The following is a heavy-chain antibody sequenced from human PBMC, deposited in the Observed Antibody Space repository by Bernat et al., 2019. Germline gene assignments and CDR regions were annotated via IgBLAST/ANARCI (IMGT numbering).Heavy chain of an antibody. D-gene: IGHD3-22*01. CDR3: AKSTKYYYDSTEGY. V-gene: IGHV3-23*01. J-gene: IGHJ4*02. CDR2: ISGSGGST. CDR1: GFTFSSYA. Sequence: EVQLLESGGGLVQPGGSLRLSCAASGFTFSSYAISWVRQAPGKGLEWVSAISGSGGSTYYADSVKGRFTISRDNSKNTLYLQMNSLRAEDTAVYYCAKSTKYYYDSTEGYWGQGTLVTVSS.